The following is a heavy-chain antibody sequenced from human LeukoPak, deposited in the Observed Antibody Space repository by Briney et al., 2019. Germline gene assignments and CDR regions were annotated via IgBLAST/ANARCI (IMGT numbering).Heavy chain of an antibody. CDR1: GDSVSKNSVA. CDR3: ARGSGTSSWLFLGC. J-gene: IGHJ4*02. V-gene: IGHV6-1*01. Sequence: SQTLSLTYAISGDSVSKNSVAWNWIRQSPSRGLEWLGRTYYRSKWYNDYAVSVKSRITINPDTSKNQFSLHLKSVTPEDTAVYYCARGSGTSSWLFLGCWGQGTLVTVSS. D-gene: IGHD6-13*01. CDR2: TYYRSKWYN.